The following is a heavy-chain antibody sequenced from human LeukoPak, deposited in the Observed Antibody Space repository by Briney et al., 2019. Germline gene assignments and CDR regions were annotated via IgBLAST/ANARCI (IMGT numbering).Heavy chain of an antibody. CDR3: ARTTQDYLDY. CDR2: IYYSGST. V-gene: IGHV4-59*08. D-gene: IGHD1-1*01. CDR1: GGSIGSYY. Sequence: SETLSLTCTVSGGSIGSYYWSWIRQPPGKGLEWIGYIYYSGSTNYNPSLKSRVTISVDTSKNQFSLRLSSVTAADTAVYYCARTTQDYLDYWGQGTLVTVSS. J-gene: IGHJ4*02.